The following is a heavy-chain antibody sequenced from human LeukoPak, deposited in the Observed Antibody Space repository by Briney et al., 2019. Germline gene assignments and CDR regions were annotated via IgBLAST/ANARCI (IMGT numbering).Heavy chain of an antibody. CDR3: AKLGYCSSTSCYAFDY. V-gene: IGHV3-23*01. Sequence: PGGSLRLSCAASGFTFSSYAMSWVRQAPGKGLEWVSAISGSGGSTYYADSVKGRFTISRDNSKNTLYLQMNSLRAEDTAVYYCAKLGYCSSTSCYAFDYWGPGTLVTVSS. J-gene: IGHJ4*02. D-gene: IGHD2-2*01. CDR1: GFTFSSYA. CDR2: ISGSGGST.